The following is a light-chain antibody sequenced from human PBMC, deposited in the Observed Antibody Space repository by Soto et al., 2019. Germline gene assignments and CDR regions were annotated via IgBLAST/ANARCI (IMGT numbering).Light chain of an antibody. CDR2: AAS. CDR1: QSISSY. V-gene: IGKV1-39*01. Sequence: DIQMTQSPSSLSASVGDRVTITCRASQSISSYLNWYQQKPGKAPKLLIYAASSLQSGVPSRFSGSGSGTDFTLTISSLQPEDFATYYCQQSYSTPFTFGPGTKVHI. CDR3: QQSYSTPFT. J-gene: IGKJ3*01.